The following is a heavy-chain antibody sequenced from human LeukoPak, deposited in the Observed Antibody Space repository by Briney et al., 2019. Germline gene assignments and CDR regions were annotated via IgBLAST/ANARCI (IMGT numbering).Heavy chain of an antibody. J-gene: IGHJ4*02. CDR3: ATGYSSTWYYFDY. D-gene: IGHD6-13*01. CDR2: IYHSGST. CDR1: GGSISSYY. V-gene: IGHV4-59*01. Sequence: SETLSLTCTVSGGSISSYYWSWIRQPPGKGLEWIGYIYHSGSTNYNPSLKSRVTISADTSKDQFSLKLASVTAADTAVYYCATGYSSTWYYFDYWGKGTLVTVSS.